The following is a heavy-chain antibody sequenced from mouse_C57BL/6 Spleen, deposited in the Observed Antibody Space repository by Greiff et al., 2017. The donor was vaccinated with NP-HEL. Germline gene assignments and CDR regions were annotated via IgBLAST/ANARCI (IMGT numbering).Heavy chain of an antibody. J-gene: IGHJ2*01. V-gene: IGHV1-55*01. CDR2: IYPGSGST. D-gene: IGHD2-1*01. CDR1: GYTFTSYW. Sequence: QVQLQQPGAELVKPGASVKMSCKASGYTFTSYWITWVRQRPGQGLEWIGDIYPGSGSTTYNEKFTSKATLTVDTSSSAAYVQLSSLTSEDSAVYYCARFYYGNSNYYDYWGQGTTLTVSS. CDR3: ARFYYGNSNYYDY.